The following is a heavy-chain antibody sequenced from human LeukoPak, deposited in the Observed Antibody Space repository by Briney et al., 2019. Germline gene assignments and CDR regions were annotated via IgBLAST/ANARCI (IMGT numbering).Heavy chain of an antibody. J-gene: IGHJ6*02. D-gene: IGHD4-17*01. V-gene: IGHV1-2*02. Sequence: ASVKVSCKASGYTFTGYYMHWVRQAPGQGLEWMGWINPNSGGTNYAQKFQGRVTMTRDTSISTAYMELSRLRSDDTAVYYCARDLVNYGDYVVGLMFSYGMDVWGQGTTVTVSS. CDR1: GYTFTGYY. CDR3: ARDLVNYGDYVVGLMFSYGMDV. CDR2: INPNSGGT.